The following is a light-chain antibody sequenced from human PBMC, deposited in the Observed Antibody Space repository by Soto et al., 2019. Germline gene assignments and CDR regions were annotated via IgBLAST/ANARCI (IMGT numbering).Light chain of an antibody. Sequence: QTVVTQEPSFSVSPGGTVTLTCGLSSGSVSTSFYPSWYQQTPGQTPRTLIYTTNSRSPGVPDRFSGSILGNKAALTITGAQAEDEADYYCSSYTISSTYVFGTGTKLTVL. CDR2: TTN. V-gene: IGLV8-61*01. J-gene: IGLJ1*01. CDR3: SSYTISSTYV. CDR1: SGSVSTSFY.